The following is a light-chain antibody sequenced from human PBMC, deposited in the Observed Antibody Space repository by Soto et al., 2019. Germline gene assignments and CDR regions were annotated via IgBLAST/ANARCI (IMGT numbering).Light chain of an antibody. CDR3: QKYNSYPTWT. CDR2: DAS. V-gene: IGKV3-15*01. CDR1: QSVSSY. Sequence: EIVMTQSPATLSVSPGERATLSCRASQSVSSYLAWYQQKPGQAPRLLISDASTRATGIPDRFSGSGSGTEFTLTISRLQPDDFATYYCQKYNSYPTWTFGQGTKVDIK. J-gene: IGKJ1*01.